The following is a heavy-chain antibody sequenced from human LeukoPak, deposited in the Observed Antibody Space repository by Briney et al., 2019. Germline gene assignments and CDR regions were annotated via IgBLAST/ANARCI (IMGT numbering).Heavy chain of an antibody. CDR2: IYYSGST. D-gene: IGHD2-15*01. J-gene: IGHJ2*01. CDR1: GGSIIRASSY. CDR3: SRRDCSQTECFDWYFDL. V-gene: IGHV4-39*01. Sequence: SETLSLTCTVSGGSIIRASSYWGWIRQPPGKGLEWIGSIYYSGSTYYNPSLKSRVTISIDTSKNLFSLKLNSVTAADAAVYYCSRRDCSQTECFDWYFDLWGRGTLLTVSS.